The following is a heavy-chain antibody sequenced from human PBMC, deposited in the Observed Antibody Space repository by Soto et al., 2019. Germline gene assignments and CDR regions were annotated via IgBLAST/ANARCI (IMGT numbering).Heavy chain of an antibody. CDR1: GYTFTGYY. V-gene: IGHV1-2*02. Sequence: QVQLVQSGAELKEPGDSVRVSSEASGYTFTGYYIHWVRQAPGQGLEWMGWINPRFGDTSYAQDFQGRVSMTRDTSISTVYMELSRLTSDDTAIYYCARNMDYYYGPGSGNGHGFWGQGTTVTVFS. CDR2: INPRFGDT. D-gene: IGHD3-10*01. J-gene: IGHJ6*02. CDR3: ARNMDYYYGPGSGNGHGF.